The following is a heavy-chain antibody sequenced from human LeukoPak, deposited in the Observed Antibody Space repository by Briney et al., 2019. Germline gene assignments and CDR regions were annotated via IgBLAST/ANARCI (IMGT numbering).Heavy chain of an antibody. CDR1: GVTFSSYV. CDR3: ATNDAYIAAAGD. V-gene: IGHV3-23*01. CDR2: ISGSGGST. D-gene: IGHD6-13*01. Sequence: GGSLRLSCEASGVTFSSYVMSWVRQAPGKGLEWVSAISGSGGSTYYADSVKGRFTISRDNSKNTLYLQMNSLRAEDTAVYYCATNDAYIAAAGDWGQGTLVTVSS. J-gene: IGHJ4*02.